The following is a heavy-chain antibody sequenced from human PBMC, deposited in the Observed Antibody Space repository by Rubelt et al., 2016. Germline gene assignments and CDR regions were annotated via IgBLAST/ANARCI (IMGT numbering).Heavy chain of an antibody. Sequence: GWINPNSGGTNYAQKFQGRVTMTRDTSISTAYMELSRLRSDDTAVYYCAAQYCSGGSCYSVYYYGMDVWGQGTTVTVSS. D-gene: IGHD2-15*01. J-gene: IGHJ6*02. V-gene: IGHV1-2*02. CDR3: AAQYCSGGSCYSVYYYGMDV. CDR2: INPNSGGT.